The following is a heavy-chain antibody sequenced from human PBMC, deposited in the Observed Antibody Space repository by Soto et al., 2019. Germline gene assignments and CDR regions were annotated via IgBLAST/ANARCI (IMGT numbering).Heavy chain of an antibody. Sequence: GSLRLSCAASGLTCSSYAICWVRQAPGKGLEWVSAISGSGGSTYYADSVKGRFTISRDNSKNTLYLQMNSLRAEDKAVYYCAKGYNSSLLWGQGTLVTVSS. D-gene: IGHD6-6*01. CDR3: AKGYNSSLL. V-gene: IGHV3-23*01. CDR2: ISGSGGST. CDR1: GLTCSSYA. J-gene: IGHJ4*02.